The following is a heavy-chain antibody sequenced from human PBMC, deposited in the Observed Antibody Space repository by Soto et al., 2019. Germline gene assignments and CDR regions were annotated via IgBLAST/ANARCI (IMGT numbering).Heavy chain of an antibody. D-gene: IGHD2-2*01. CDR1: GGSFSGYY. J-gene: IGHJ6*02. CDR2: SNHSGST. V-gene: IGHV4-34*01. Sequence: SETLSLTCAVYGGSFSGYYWSWIRQPPGKGLEWIGESNHSGSTNYNPSLKSRVTISVDTSKNQFSLKLSSVTAADTAVYYCARGKCSSTSCYLANYYYYYGMDVWGQGTTVTVSS. CDR3: ARGKCSSTSCYLANYYYYYGMDV.